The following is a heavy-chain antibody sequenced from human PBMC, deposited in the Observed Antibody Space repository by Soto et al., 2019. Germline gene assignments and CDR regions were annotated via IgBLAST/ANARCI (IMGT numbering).Heavy chain of an antibody. J-gene: IGHJ6*02. V-gene: IGHV3-23*01. Sequence: GGSLRVSCAAAEGNFNSYAMSWVRQDPGKGLGCVSSVSAGGDMTYYSDSVKGRFTISRDNSNNALFLQMNSLRIEDTALYYCARGDRGGSGSPASYYYSGLDVWGQGTTVTVSS. CDR2: VSAGGDMT. CDR3: ARGDRGGSGSPASYYYSGLDV. D-gene: IGHD3-10*01. CDR1: EGNFNSYA.